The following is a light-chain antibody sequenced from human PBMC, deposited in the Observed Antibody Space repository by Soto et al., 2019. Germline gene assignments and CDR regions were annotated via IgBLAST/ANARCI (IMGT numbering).Light chain of an antibody. CDR1: SSNIGGNS. CDR3: CSYAGTYV. CDR2: DDN. J-gene: IGLJ1*01. Sequence: QSVLTQPPSVSAAPGQKVTISCSGSSSNIGGNSVSWYQQLPGTAPKLLIYDDNKRPSWIPDRFSGSKSGTSATLGITGFQTGDEADYYCCSYAGTYVFGTGTKVTAL. V-gene: IGLV1-51*01.